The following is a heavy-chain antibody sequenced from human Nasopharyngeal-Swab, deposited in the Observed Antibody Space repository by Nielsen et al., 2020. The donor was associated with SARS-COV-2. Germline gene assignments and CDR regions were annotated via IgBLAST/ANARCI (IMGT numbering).Heavy chain of an antibody. J-gene: IGHJ5*02. V-gene: IGHV4-39*01. CDR3: ARHPGYCSSTSCPQPDWFDP. D-gene: IGHD2-2*01. CDR1: GGSISSSSYY. Sequence: SETLSLTCTVSGGSISSSSYYWGWIRQPPGKGLEWIGSIYYSGSTYYNPSLKSLVTISVDTSKNQFSLKLSSVTAADTAVYYCARHPGYCSSTSCPQPDWFDPWGQGTLVTVSS. CDR2: IYYSGST.